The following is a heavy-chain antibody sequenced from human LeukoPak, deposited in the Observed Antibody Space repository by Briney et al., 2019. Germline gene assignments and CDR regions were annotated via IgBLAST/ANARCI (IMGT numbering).Heavy chain of an antibody. V-gene: IGHV3-21*04. D-gene: IGHD3-22*01. CDR1: GFTFSSYG. CDR2: ISSSSSYI. Sequence: GGTLRLSCAASGFTFSSYGMSWVRQAPGKGLEWVSSISSSSSYIYYADSVKGRFTISRDNAKNSLYLQMNSLRAEDTALYYCARAYDSSGYYYVSAFDIWGQGTMVTVSS. J-gene: IGHJ3*02. CDR3: ARAYDSSGYYYVSAFDI.